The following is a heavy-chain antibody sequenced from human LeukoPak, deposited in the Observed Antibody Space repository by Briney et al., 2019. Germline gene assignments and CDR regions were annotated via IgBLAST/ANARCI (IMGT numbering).Heavy chain of an antibody. CDR2: IYYSGST. V-gene: IGHV4-39*07. D-gene: IGHD3-22*01. CDR3: ASARRVYYYDSSGYPRDAFDI. Sequence: SETLSLTCTVSGGSISSSSYYWGWIRQPPGKGLEWIGSIYYSGSTYYNPSLKSRVTISVDTSKNQFSLKLSSVTAADTAVYYCASARRVYYYDSSGYPRDAFDIWGQGTMVTVSS. J-gene: IGHJ3*02. CDR1: GGSISSSSYY.